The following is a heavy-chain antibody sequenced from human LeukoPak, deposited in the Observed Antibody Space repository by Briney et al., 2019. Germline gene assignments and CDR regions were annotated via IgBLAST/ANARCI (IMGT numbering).Heavy chain of an antibody. CDR2: IVVGSGNT. V-gene: IGHV1-58*02. D-gene: IGHD2-15*01. Sequence: SVKVSCKASGFTFTSSAMQWVRQARGRRLEWIGWIVVGSGNTNYAQKFQERVTITRDMSTSTAYMELSSLRSEDTAVYYCAAGWVCSGGSCYYYFDYWGQGTLVTVSS. J-gene: IGHJ4*02. CDR3: AAGWVCSGGSCYYYFDY. CDR1: GFTFTSSA.